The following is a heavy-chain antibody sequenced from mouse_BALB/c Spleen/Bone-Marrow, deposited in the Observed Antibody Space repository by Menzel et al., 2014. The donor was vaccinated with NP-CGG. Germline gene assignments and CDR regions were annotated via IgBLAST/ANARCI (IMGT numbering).Heavy chain of an antibody. V-gene: IGHV2-9*02. Sequence: VKLQESGPGLVAPSQSLSITCTVSGFSLTSYGVHWVRQPPGKGLEWLGVIWAGGSTNYNSALMSRLSISKDNSKSXVFLKMNSLQTDDTAMYYCAREDLGWLLPNWGQGTTLTVSS. J-gene: IGHJ2*01. CDR2: IWAGGST. CDR3: AREDLGWLLPN. CDR1: GFSLTSYG. D-gene: IGHD2-3*01.